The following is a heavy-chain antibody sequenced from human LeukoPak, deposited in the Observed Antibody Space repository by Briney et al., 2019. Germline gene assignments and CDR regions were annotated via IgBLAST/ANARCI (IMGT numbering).Heavy chain of an antibody. CDR2: ISTCHGNT. Sequence: ASVKVSCKASGYTFTSYGISWVRQAPGQGLEWVGWISTCHGNTNYAQNFQGRVTMTTETPTSTASMELRSLRSDDTAVCYCARAPRPSYESSGYYLDYWGQGTLVTVSS. D-gene: IGHD3-22*01. CDR3: ARAPRPSYESSGYYLDY. CDR1: GYTFTSYG. J-gene: IGHJ4*02. V-gene: IGHV1-18*01.